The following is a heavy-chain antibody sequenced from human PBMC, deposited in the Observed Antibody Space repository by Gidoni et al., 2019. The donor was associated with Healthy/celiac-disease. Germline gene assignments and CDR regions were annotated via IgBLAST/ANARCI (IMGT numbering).Heavy chain of an antibody. CDR3: ARERGGQWLAHFDY. CDR1: GFTFSSYG. J-gene: IGHJ4*02. Sequence: QVQLVESGGGVVQPGRSLRLSCAASGFTFSSYGMHWVRPAPGKGLEWVAVIWYDGSNKYYADSVKGRFTISRDNSKNTLYLQMNSLRAEDTAVYYCARERGGQWLAHFDYWGQGTLVTVSS. V-gene: IGHV3-33*01. CDR2: IWYDGSNK. D-gene: IGHD6-19*01.